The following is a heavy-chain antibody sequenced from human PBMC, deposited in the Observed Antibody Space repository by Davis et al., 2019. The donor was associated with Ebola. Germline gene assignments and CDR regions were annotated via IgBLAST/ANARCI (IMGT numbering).Heavy chain of an antibody. CDR1: GFTFSSYS. V-gene: IGHV3-48*02. J-gene: IGHJ6*02. CDR2: ISSSSSTI. D-gene: IGHD4-11*01. CDR3: ARVSSTTVREYYYYYYGMDV. Sequence: GESLKISCAASGFTFSSYSMNWVRQAPGKGLEWVSYISSSSSTIYYADSVKGRFTISRDNAKNSLYLQINSLRDEDTAVYYCARVSSTTVREYYYYYYGMDVWGQGTTVTVSS.